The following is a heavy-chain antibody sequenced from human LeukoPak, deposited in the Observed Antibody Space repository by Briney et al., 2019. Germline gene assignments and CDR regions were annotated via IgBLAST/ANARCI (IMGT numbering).Heavy chain of an antibody. Sequence: GASVKVSCKASGGTFSSYAISWVRQAPGQGLEWMGGVIPIFGSANYAQKFQGRVTITTDESTSTAYMELSSLRSEDTAVYYCACSSSSQRWSYYYYYIDVWGKGTTVTVSS. D-gene: IGHD6-6*01. V-gene: IGHV1-69*05. CDR1: GGTFSSYA. CDR2: VIPIFGSA. CDR3: ACSSSSQRWSYYYYYIDV. J-gene: IGHJ6*03.